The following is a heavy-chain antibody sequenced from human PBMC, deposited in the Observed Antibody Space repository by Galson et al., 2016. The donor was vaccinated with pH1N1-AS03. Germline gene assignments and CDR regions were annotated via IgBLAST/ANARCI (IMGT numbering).Heavy chain of an antibody. D-gene: IGHD6-13*01. J-gene: IGHJ2*01. CDR2: IHWDDDK. CDR3: AHRPSSWPYSYFDL. CDR1: GFSLSTSGVA. Sequence: PALVKPTQTLTLTCTFSGFSLSTSGVAVGWIRQPPGKALECLALIHWDDDKHYSPSLKSRLTITKDTSKNQVVLTMTNMDPVDTATYYCAHRPSSWPYSYFDLWGRGTLVTVSS. V-gene: IGHV2-5*02.